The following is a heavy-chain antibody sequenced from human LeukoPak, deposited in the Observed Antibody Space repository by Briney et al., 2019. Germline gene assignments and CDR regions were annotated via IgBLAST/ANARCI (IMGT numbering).Heavy chain of an antibody. Sequence: GGSLRLSCAASGFTFSSYGMHWVRQAPGKGLEWVAVISYDGSNKYYADSVKGRFTISRDNSKNTLYLQMNSLRAEDTAVYYCAKDVVYCSGGSCRDYWGQGTLVTVSS. D-gene: IGHD2-15*01. CDR1: GFTFSSYG. CDR2: ISYDGSNK. J-gene: IGHJ4*02. V-gene: IGHV3-30*18. CDR3: AKDVVYCSGGSCRDY.